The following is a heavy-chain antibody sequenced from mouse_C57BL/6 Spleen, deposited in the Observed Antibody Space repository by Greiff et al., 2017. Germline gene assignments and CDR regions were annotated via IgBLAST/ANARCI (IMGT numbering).Heavy chain of an antibody. CDR2: IYPGDGDT. CDR3: ATFYYDYGGGYYFDY. Sequence: QVQLQQSGPELVKPGASVKISCKASGYAFSSSWMNWVKQRPGKGLEWIGRIYPGDGDTNSNGKFKGKATLTADKSSSTAYMQLSSLTSEDSAVYFCATFYYDYGGGYYFDYWGQGTTLTVSS. J-gene: IGHJ2*01. D-gene: IGHD2-4*01. CDR1: GYAFSSSW. V-gene: IGHV1-82*01.